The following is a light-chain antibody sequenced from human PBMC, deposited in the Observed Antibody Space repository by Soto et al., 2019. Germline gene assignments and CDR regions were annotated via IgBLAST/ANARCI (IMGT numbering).Light chain of an antibody. V-gene: IGKV3-11*01. J-gene: IGKJ3*01. CDR3: QQHSDFIT. CDR1: QTVGSK. Sequence: EIVLTQSPATLSLSPGERATLSCRASQTVGSKLDWYQQKRGQAPRLLIYDASNRATGIPARFSGSGSGADFTLTISSLEPEDFAFYYCQQHSDFITFGPGTKVDI. CDR2: DAS.